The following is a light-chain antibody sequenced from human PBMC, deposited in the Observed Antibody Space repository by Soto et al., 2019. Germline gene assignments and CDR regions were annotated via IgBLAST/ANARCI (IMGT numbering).Light chain of an antibody. CDR3: QQYSGYSRS. CDR2: KAS. CDR1: QSISSW. V-gene: IGKV1-5*03. Sequence: DIQMTQSPSTLSASVGDRVTITCRASQSISSWLAWYQQKPGKAPKLLIYKASSLETGVPSRFSGSGSGTEFTLTISSLQPVDVATYYCQQYSGYSRSFGQGTKVAIK. J-gene: IGKJ1*01.